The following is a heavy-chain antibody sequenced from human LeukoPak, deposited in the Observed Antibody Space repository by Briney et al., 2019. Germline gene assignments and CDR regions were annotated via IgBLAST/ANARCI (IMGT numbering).Heavy chain of an antibody. CDR2: IYYSGST. D-gene: IGHD5-18*01. V-gene: IGHV4-61*01. Sequence: SETLSLTCTVSGYSISSGYYWGWIRQPPGKGLEWIGYIYYSGSTNYNPSLKSRVTISVDTSKNQFSLKLSSVTAADTAVYYCARYSYGYDYFWFDPWGQGTLVTVSS. CDR1: GYSISSGYY. J-gene: IGHJ5*02. CDR3: ARYSYGYDYFWFDP.